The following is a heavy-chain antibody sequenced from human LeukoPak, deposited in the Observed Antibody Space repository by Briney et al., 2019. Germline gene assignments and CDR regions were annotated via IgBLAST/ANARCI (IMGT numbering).Heavy chain of an antibody. CDR1: GFTVSSNY. CDR3: ARDFYCGGDCYYFDY. CDR2: IYSGGST. D-gene: IGHD2-21*02. V-gene: IGHV3-66*02. Sequence: GGSLRLSSAASGFTVSSNYMSWVRQAPGKGLEWVSVIYSGGSTYYADSVKGRFTISRDNSKNTLYLQMNSLRAEDTAVYYCARDFYCGGDCYYFDYWGQGTLVTVSS. J-gene: IGHJ4*02.